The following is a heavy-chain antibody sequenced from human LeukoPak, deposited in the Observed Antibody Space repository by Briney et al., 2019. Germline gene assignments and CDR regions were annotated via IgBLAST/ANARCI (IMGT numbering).Heavy chain of an antibody. CDR3: ARANITMVRGVIIRFPDY. Sequence: ASVKVSCKASGYTFTGYYMHWVRQAPGQGLEWMGWINPNSGGTNYAQKFQGRVTMTRDTSISTAYMELSRLRSEDTAVYYCARANITMVRGVIIRFPDYWGQGTLVTVSS. J-gene: IGHJ4*02. D-gene: IGHD3-10*01. CDR1: GYTFTGYY. V-gene: IGHV1-2*02. CDR2: INPNSGGT.